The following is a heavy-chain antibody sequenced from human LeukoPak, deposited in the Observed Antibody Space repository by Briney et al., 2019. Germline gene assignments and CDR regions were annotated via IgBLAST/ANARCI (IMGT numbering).Heavy chain of an antibody. V-gene: IGHV1-69*04. CDR1: GGTFSSYA. Sequence: SVKVSCKASGGTFSSYAISWVQQAPGQGLEWMGRIIPVLGIANYAQKFQGRVTITADKSTSTAYMELSSMRSEDTAVYYCARDRGSYLPQAGDYWGQGTLVTVSS. J-gene: IGHJ4*02. D-gene: IGHD1-26*01. CDR2: IIPVLGIA. CDR3: ARDRGSYLPQAGDY.